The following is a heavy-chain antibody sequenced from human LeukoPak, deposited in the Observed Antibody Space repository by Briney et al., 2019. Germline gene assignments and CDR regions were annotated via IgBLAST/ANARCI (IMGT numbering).Heavy chain of an antibody. V-gene: IGHV3-7*01. CDR1: GFTFSSYW. D-gene: IGHD3-22*01. CDR3: ARDSTDYYDSSAPDAFDI. J-gene: IGHJ3*02. CDR2: IKQDGSEK. Sequence: PGGSLRLSCAASGFTFSSYWMSWVRQAPGKGLEWVANIKQDGSEKYYVDSVKGRFTISRDNAKNSLYLQMNSLRAEDTAVYYCARDSTDYYDSSAPDAFDIWGQGIMVTVSS.